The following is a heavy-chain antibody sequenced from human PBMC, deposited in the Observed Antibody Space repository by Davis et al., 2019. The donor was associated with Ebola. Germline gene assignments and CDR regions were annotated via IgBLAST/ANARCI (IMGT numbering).Heavy chain of an antibody. V-gene: IGHV1-18*04. J-gene: IGHJ4*02. CDR3: ARDTGRIAAAAKDY. CDR1: GYTFTSYS. D-gene: IGHD6-13*01. CDR2: ISTYNGNT. Sequence: ASVKVSCKASGYTFTSYSISWVRQAPGQGLEWLGWISTYNGNTDYARHLQGRVTMTTDTSTSTAHMELRSLRSDDTAVYYCARDTGRIAAAAKDYWGQGTLVTVSS.